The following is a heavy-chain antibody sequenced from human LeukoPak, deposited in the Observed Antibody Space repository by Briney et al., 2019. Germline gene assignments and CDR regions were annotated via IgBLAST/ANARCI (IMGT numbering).Heavy chain of an antibody. J-gene: IGHJ4*02. Sequence: ASVKVSCKASGYTFTSNGISWVRQAPGQALEWMGIINPSGGSTSYAQKFQGRVTMTRAMSTSTVYMELSSLRSEDTAVYYCARDRVRGSYSRSYFDYWGQGTLVTVSS. D-gene: IGHD1-26*01. CDR1: GYTFTSNG. CDR3: ARDRVRGSYSRSYFDY. V-gene: IGHV1-46*01. CDR2: INPSGGST.